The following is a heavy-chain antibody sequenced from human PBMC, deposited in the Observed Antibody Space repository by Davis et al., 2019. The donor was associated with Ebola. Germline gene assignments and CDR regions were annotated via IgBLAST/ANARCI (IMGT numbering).Heavy chain of an antibody. CDR2: IYPGDSDT. CDR1: GYSFTSYW. Sequence: KVSCKGSGYSFTSYWIGWVRQMPGKGLEWMGIIYPGDSDTRYSPSFQGQVNISADKSISTACLQWSSLKASDTAMYYCARPESSIHLWSTYWGQGTLVTVAS. V-gene: IGHV5-51*01. CDR3: ARPESSIHLWSTY. J-gene: IGHJ4*02. D-gene: IGHD5-18*01.